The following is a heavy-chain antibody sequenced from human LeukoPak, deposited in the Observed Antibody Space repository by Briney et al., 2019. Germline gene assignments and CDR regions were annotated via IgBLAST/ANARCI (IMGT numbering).Heavy chain of an antibody. CDR1: GFTFTNHW. D-gene: IGHD3-3*01. Sequence: PGGSLRLSCVTSGFTFTNHWMSWVRQPTGKGLEWVSAIGTIGDTYYPGSVKGRFTISRDNSKNTLYLQMNSLRAEDTAVYYCAKPYDFWSGPYFDYWGQGTLVTVSS. J-gene: IGHJ4*02. V-gene: IGHV3-23*01. CDR3: AKPYDFWSGPYFDY. CDR2: IGTIGDT.